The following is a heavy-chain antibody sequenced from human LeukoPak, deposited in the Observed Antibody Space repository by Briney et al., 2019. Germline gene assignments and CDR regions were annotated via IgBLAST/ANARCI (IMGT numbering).Heavy chain of an antibody. CDR3: ARDYDSGSSPPFDP. J-gene: IGHJ5*02. V-gene: IGHV1-2*02. Sequence: ASVKVSCKASGYTFTGYYMHWVRQAPGQGLEWMGWINPNSGGTNYAQKLQGRVTMTGDTSISTAYMELSRLRSDDTAVYYCARDYDSGSSPPFDPWGQGTLVTVSS. CDR1: GYTFTGYY. CDR2: INPNSGGT. D-gene: IGHD3-10*01.